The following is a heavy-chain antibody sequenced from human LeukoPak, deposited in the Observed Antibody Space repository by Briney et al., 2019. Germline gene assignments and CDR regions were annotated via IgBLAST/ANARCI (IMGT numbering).Heavy chain of an antibody. CDR3: TRGLSVGPFRY. J-gene: IGHJ4*02. V-gene: IGHV5-51*01. CDR2: IYPGDSDT. D-gene: IGHD1-26*01. Sequence: GESLKISCKGSGCSFTNYWIGWVRQMPGKGLEWMGIIYPGDSDTRYRPSFQGQVTISADKSISTAYLQWNSLKASDTAMYYCTRGLSVGPFRYWGQGTLVTVSS. CDR1: GCSFTNYW.